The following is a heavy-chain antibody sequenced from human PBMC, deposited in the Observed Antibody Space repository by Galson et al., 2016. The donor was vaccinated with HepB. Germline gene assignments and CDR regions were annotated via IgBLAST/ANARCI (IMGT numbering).Heavy chain of an antibody. Sequence: SLRLSCAASGFTFSSCAMSWVRQAPGKGLEWVSSISRSADSTYYADSVKGRFTISRDNSRNTLHLQMNSLRAEDTALYYCAKRPSTSWRPFEFWGQGSLVTVSS. V-gene: IGHV3-23*01. CDR1: GFTFSSCA. J-gene: IGHJ1*01. D-gene: IGHD3-10*01. CDR2: ISRSADST. CDR3: AKRPSTSWRPFEF.